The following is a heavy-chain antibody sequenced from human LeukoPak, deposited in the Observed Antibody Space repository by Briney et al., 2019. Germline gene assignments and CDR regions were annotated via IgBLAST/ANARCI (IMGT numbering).Heavy chain of an antibody. CDR3: AVYSSSSPWLMDV. V-gene: IGHV1-8*01. CDR2: MNPNSGNT. CDR1: GYTFTRYD. Sequence: GASVKVSCKASGYTFTRYDINWGRQATGQGLEWMGWMNPNSGNTGYAQKFQGRVTMTRNTSISTAYMELSSLRSEDTAVYYCAVYSSSSPWLMDVWGQGTTVTVSS. D-gene: IGHD6-6*01. J-gene: IGHJ6*02.